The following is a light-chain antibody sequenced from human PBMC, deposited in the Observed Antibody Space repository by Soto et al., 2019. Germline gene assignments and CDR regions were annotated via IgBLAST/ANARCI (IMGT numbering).Light chain of an antibody. V-gene: IGLV2-14*01. CDR1: SSDVGAYNY. CDR3: SSYTTSTTLSVV. J-gene: IGLJ2*01. CDR2: GVT. Sequence: QSALTQPASVSGSPGLSITISCTGTSSDVGAYNYVSWYQQHPGKAPKLMIYGVTNRPSGVSNRFSGSKSGNTASLTISGLQAEDEADYYCSSYTTSTTLSVVFGEGTKLTVL.